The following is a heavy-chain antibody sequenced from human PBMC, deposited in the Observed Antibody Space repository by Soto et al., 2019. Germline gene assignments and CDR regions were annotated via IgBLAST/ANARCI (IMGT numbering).Heavy chain of an antibody. CDR2: IHYSGST. J-gene: IGHJ4*02. CDR3: ASQHYYDSSGYYVVY. D-gene: IGHD3-22*01. V-gene: IGHV4-39*01. CDR1: GGYISSNIYY. Sequence: SETLSLTCTVSGGYISSNIYYWGWIRQPPGKGLEWIGNIHYSGSTYYDSSLKSRVTISVDTSKNQFSLKLSSVTAADTAVYYCASQHYYDSSGYYVVYWGQGTLVTVSS.